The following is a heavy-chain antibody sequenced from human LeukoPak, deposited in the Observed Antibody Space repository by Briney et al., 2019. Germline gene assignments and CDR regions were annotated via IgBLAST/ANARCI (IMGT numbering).Heavy chain of an antibody. D-gene: IGHD3-22*01. V-gene: IGHV2-70*11. CDR1: GFSLSTIGMC. CDR3: ARNNYYDSRGGRDAFGF. Sequence: SGPALVKPTQTLTLTCTFSGFSLSTIGMCVNWIRQPPGKALEWLARIDWDDDKYYSTSLKTRLTISKDTSKNHVVLTMTNMDPVDTATYYCARNNYYDSRGGRDAFGFWGQGTMVTVSS. CDR2: IDWDDDK. J-gene: IGHJ3*01.